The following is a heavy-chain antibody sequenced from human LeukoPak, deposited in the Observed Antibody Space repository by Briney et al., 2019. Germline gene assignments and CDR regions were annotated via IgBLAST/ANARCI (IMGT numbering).Heavy chain of an antibody. CDR3: ARDRRVRGVKVDV. V-gene: IGHV3-7*01. CDR1: GFTFSSYW. D-gene: IGHD3-10*01. CDR2: IKQDGSEK. J-gene: IGHJ6*04. Sequence: GGSLRLSCAASGFTFSSYWMSWVRQAPGKGLEWVANIKQDGSEKYYVDSVKGRFTISRDNAKNSLYLQMNSLRAEDTAVYYCARDRRVRGVKVDVWGKGTTVTISS.